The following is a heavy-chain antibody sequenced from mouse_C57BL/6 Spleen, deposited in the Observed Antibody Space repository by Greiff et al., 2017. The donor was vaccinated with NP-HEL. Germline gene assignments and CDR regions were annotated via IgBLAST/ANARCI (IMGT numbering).Heavy chain of an antibody. CDR2: ISSGGSYT. D-gene: IGHD2-4*01. J-gene: IGHJ3*01. Sequence: EVQRVESGGDLVKPGGSLKLSCAASGFTFSSYGMSWVRQTPDKRLEWVATISSGGSYTYYPDSVKGRFTISRDNAKNTLYLQMSSLKSEDTAMYYCARQVYDYGWFAYWGQGTLVTVSA. CDR1: GFTFSSYG. V-gene: IGHV5-6*01. CDR3: ARQVYDYGWFAY.